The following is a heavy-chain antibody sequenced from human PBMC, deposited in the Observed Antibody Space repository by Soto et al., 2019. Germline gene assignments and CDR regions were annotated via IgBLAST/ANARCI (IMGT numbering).Heavy chain of an antibody. V-gene: IGHV1-3*01. D-gene: IGHD2-21*02. CDR3: ARSIVVVTALDY. J-gene: IGHJ4*02. CDR1: GYTFTSYA. CDR2: INAGNGNT. Sequence: GASVKVSCKASGYTFTSYAMHWVRQAPGQRLEWMGWINAGNGNTKYSQKFQGRVTITRDTSASTAYMELSSLRSEDTVVYYCARSIVVVTALDYWGQGTLVTVS.